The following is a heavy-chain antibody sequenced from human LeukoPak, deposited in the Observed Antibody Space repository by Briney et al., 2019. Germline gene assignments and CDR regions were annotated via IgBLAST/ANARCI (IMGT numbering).Heavy chain of an antibody. CDR1: GFTFSSYA. Sequence: PGGSLRLSCAASGFTFSSYAMSWVRQAPGKGLEWVSAISGSGGSTYCADSVKGRFTISRDNSKNTLYLQMNSLRAEDTAVYYCAKWYFGSGYPDFDYWGQGTLVTVSS. V-gene: IGHV3-23*01. J-gene: IGHJ4*02. CDR2: ISGSGGST. D-gene: IGHD3-22*01. CDR3: AKWYFGSGYPDFDY.